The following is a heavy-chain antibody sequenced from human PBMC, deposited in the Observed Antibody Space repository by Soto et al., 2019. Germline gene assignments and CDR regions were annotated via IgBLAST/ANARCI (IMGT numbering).Heavy chain of an antibody. CDR1: GGSISSGGYY. CDR2: IYYSGST. Sequence: KPSETLSLTCTVSGGSISSGGYYWSWIRQHPGKGLEWIGYIYYSGSTYYNPSLKSRVTISVDTSKNQFSLKLSSVTAADTAVYYCARSCADPGGVGYYYYYGMEVWGQGATVTVSS. J-gene: IGHJ6*02. CDR3: ARSCADPGGVGYYYYYGMEV. V-gene: IGHV4-31*03.